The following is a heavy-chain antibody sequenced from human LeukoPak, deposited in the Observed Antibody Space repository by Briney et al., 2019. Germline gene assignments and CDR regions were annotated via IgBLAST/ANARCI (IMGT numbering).Heavy chain of an antibody. CDR2: IGGDSRT. Sequence: GGSLRLSCAASGFTFSTNAMSWVRQAPGKGLEWVSGIGGDSRTHYADSVEGRFTISRDTSKNVLYLQMNNLRAEDTAVYYCAKGILGWSFDHWGQGTLVTVSS. CDR1: GFTFSTNA. D-gene: IGHD4-23*01. J-gene: IGHJ4*02. CDR3: AKGILGWSFDH. V-gene: IGHV3-23*01.